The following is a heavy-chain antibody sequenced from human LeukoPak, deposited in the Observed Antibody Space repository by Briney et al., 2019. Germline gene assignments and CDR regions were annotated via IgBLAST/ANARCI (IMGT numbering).Heavy chain of an antibody. CDR1: GYTFTDYY. D-gene: IGHD6-13*01. CDR2: INPNGGGT. V-gene: IGHV1-2*02. J-gene: IGHJ6*02. CDR3: ARGRSPPRHYYGMDV. Sequence: FVKVSCKASGYTFTDYYMYWVRQAPGQGLEWMGWINPNGGGTNYAPNFQGRVTMTRDTSINTAYMELSRLRSDDTAVYYCARGRSPPRHYYGMDVWGQGTTVTVSS.